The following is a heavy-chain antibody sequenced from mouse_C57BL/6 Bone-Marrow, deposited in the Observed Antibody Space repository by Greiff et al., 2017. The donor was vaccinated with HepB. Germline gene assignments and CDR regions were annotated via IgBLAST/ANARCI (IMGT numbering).Heavy chain of an antibody. J-gene: IGHJ3*01. CDR1: GFTFSSYG. D-gene: IGHD1-1*01. CDR2: ISSGGSYT. V-gene: IGHV5-6*02. CDR3: ARRCTTGVAY. Sequence: EVKLVESGGDLVKPGGSLKLSCAASGFTFSSYGMSWVRQTPDKRLEWVATISSGGSYTYSPDSVKGRFTISRDNAKNTLYLQMSSLKSEDTAMYYCARRCTTGVAYWGQGTRVTVSA.